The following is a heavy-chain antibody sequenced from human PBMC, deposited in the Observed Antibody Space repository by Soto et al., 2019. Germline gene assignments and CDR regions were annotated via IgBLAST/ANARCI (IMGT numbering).Heavy chain of an antibody. J-gene: IGHJ6*02. D-gene: IGHD2-21*02. V-gene: IGHV4-38-2*02. CDR1: GYPIRNGYY. CDR3: ARDRTHCSGVCYSSYYYGLDV. CDR2: IYQSGIT. Sequence: SLTCAISGYPIRNGYYWGWIRQSPGKGPEWIGSIYQSGITYYNPSLKSRVTLSIDTSKNQISLKLSSVTAADTAVYYCARDRTHCSGVCYSSYYYGLDVWGQGTTVTVSS.